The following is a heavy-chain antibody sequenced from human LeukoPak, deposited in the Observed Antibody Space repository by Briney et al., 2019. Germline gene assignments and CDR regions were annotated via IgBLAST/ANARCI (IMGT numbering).Heavy chain of an antibody. Sequence: GASVTVSFTASGYSLTTYYMHWVRQAPGQGLEWMAIINPSGGSTNYAQKFQGRVTMTRDTPTNTVYMEMSSLRIEDTAVYYCASVYLHGMDVWGQGTTVTVSS. V-gene: IGHV1-46*01. CDR3: ASVYLHGMDV. CDR2: INPSGGST. J-gene: IGHJ6*02. CDR1: GYSLTTYY. D-gene: IGHD1-14*01.